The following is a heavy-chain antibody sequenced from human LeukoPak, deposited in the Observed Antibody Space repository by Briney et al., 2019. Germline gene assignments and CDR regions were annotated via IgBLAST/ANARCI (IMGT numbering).Heavy chain of an antibody. Sequence: ASVKVSCKASGYTFTGYYMHWVRQAPGQGLEWMGWINPNSGGTNYAQKFQGRVTMTRDTSISKAYMELSRLRSDDTAVYYCARERGGYCSSTSCPLDYWGQGTLVTVSS. D-gene: IGHD2-2*01. J-gene: IGHJ4*02. CDR1: GYTFTGYY. CDR2: INPNSGGT. CDR3: ARERGGYCSSTSCPLDY. V-gene: IGHV1-2*02.